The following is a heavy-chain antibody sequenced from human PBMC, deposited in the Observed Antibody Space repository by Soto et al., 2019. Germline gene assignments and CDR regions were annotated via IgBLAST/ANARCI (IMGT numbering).Heavy chain of an antibody. J-gene: IGHJ4*02. CDR3: ADIGGYDSAGGAY. V-gene: IGHV3-33*05. CDR1: GFTFSAYG. D-gene: IGHD5-12*01. CDR2: ISFNGKNT. Sequence: QVQLVESGGGVVQPGKSLRLSCAASGFTFSAYGMHWVRQAPGKGLEWVTFISFNGKNTDYADSVKDRFTVSRDNSRNTLYLQMNSLRAEDTAVYYCADIGGYDSAGGAYWGQGAQVTVSS.